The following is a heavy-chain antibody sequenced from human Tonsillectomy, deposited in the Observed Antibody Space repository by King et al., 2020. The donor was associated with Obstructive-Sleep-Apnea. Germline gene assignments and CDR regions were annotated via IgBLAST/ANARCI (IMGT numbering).Heavy chain of an antibody. Sequence: VQLQESGPGLVKPSETLSLTCTVSGGSMISYYWNWIRQPAGKGLEWIGRIYTSGSSNYNPSLTRRVTRSVDTSKHQFSLKLSSVTAADTAVYDCAGRGPYSSSWYKTWGQGTLVTVSS. D-gene: IGHD6-13*01. CDR3: AGRGPYSSSWYKT. V-gene: IGHV4-4*07. CDR1: GGSMISYY. CDR2: IYTSGSS. J-gene: IGHJ5*02.